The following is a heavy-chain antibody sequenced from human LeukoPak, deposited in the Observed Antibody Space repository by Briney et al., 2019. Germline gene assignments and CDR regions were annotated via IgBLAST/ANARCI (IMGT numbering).Heavy chain of an antibody. J-gene: IGHJ3*02. CDR3: ARDTIMYSSDGDAFDI. Sequence: SETLSLTCTVSGGSISGYYWNWSRQPPGKGVEWIGNLYYMRGAWYKSSLKSRVTTSVDTSRNEFSLKLSSVTAADTAVYYCARDTIMYSSDGDAFDIWGQGTMVTVSS. CDR2: LYYMRGA. CDR1: GGSISGYY. D-gene: IGHD6-25*01. V-gene: IGHV4-59*01.